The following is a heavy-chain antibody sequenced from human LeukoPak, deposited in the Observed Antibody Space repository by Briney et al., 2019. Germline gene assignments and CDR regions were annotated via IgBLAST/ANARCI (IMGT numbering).Heavy chain of an antibody. J-gene: IGHJ1*01. V-gene: IGHV3-23*01. CDR2: ISGSDGST. D-gene: IGHD3-22*01. Sequence: QPGGSLRLSCAASGFSFSSYAMSWVRQAPGKGLEWVSAISGSDGSTYYADSVKGRFTISRDNSKNTLYLQMNSLRAEDTAVYYCAKIGPYYYDSSGYRAEYFQHWGQGTLVTVSS. CDR1: GFSFSSYA. CDR3: AKIGPYYYDSSGYRAEYFQH.